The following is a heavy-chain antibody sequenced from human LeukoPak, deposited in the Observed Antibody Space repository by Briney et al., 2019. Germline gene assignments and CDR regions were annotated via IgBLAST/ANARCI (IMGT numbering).Heavy chain of an antibody. D-gene: IGHD6-13*01. CDR1: GDSISSFY. Sequence: SETLSLTCTVSGDSISSFYWSWIRQPAGKGLEWIGRIYSSGSTNYNPSLESRVTMSVDTSKNQFSLNLSSVTAADTAVYYCATTPREYSSTWYYFDYWGQGILVTVSS. CDR3: ATTPREYSSTWYYFDY. CDR2: IYSSGST. V-gene: IGHV4-4*07. J-gene: IGHJ4*02.